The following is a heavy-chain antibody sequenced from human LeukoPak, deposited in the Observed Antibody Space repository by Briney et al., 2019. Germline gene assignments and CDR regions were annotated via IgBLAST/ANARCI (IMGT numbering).Heavy chain of an antibody. CDR1: GFTFRSYS. D-gene: IGHD6-19*01. V-gene: IGHV3-21*01. CDR2: ISSSSSYI. Sequence: GGSLRLSCAASGFTFRSYSMNWVRQAPGKGLEWVSSISSSSSYIYYADSVKGRFTISRDNAKNSLYLQMNSLRAEDTAVYYCARSSGWYRRCYFDYWGQGTLVTVSS. J-gene: IGHJ4*02. CDR3: ARSSGWYRRCYFDY.